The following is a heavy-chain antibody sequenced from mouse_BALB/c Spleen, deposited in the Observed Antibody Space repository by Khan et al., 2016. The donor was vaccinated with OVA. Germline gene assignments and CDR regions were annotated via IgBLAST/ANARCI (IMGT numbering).Heavy chain of an antibody. CDR1: GYTFTSYV. V-gene: IGHV1S136*01. J-gene: IGHJ4*01. CDR2: INPYNDGT. CDR3: TRSTDYGNPYAMDY. Sequence: EVQLQQSGPELVKPGASVKMSCKASGYTFTSYVMHWVKQKPGQGLEWIGYINPYNDGTKYNEKFKGKATLTSDESSSTSYMELSSLTSEDSAVYYCTRSTDYGNPYAMDYWGQGTSVTVSS. D-gene: IGHD2-1*01.